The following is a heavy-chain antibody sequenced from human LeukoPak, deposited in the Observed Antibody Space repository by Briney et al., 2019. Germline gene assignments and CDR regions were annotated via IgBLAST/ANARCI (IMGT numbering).Heavy chain of an antibody. D-gene: IGHD4-17*01. Sequence: GGSLRLSCAASALRFSSFAMTWVRQVPGKGLEWVSGIHGSGETTYYADSVKGRFTISRDNSREMLYLQMNSLRVEDTAVYYCTTDPAGVTTVTSPNYYFDYWGQGTLVTVSS. V-gene: IGHV3-23*01. J-gene: IGHJ4*02. CDR2: IHGSGETT. CDR1: ALRFSSFA. CDR3: TTDPAGVTTVTSPNYYFDY.